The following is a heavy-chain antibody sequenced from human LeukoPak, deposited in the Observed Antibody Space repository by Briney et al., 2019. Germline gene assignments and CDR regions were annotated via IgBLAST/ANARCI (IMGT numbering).Heavy chain of an antibody. J-gene: IGHJ4*02. V-gene: IGHV1-2*02. D-gene: IGHD4-23*01. Sequence: ASVKVSCKASGYTFTGYYMHWVRQAPGQGLEWMGWINTNIGRTNYAHKFQGRVTMTRDTSISTAYMELSRLRSDDTAVYYCARDAVDYGGNPSYFDYWGQGTLVTVSP. CDR1: GYTFTGYY. CDR2: INTNIGRT. CDR3: ARDAVDYGGNPSYFDY.